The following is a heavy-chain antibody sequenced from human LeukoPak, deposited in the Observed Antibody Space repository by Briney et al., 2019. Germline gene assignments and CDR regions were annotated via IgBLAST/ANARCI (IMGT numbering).Heavy chain of an antibody. CDR1: GFTFTTYW. CDR3: ARDGGHGGDLDY. V-gene: IGHV3-7*01. CDR2: IKQDGSEK. D-gene: IGHD2-21*02. J-gene: IGHJ4*02. Sequence: GGSLRLSCAASGFTFTTYWMHWVRQAPGKGLEWVANIKQDGSEKYYVDSAKGRFTISRGNGKNSVYLQMNSLRAEDTAVYYCARDGGHGGDLDYWGQGTLVTVSS.